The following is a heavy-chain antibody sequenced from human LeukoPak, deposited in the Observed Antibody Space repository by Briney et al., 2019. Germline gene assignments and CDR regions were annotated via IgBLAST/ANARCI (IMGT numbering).Heavy chain of an antibody. Sequence: ASVKVSCKTSGYTFGGRSIYWVRQAPGQGLEWMGWINPNSGATIYAQKFRDRVTLTRDTSITTAYMEVSSLRSDDTAVYYCARDLGLNDYGDYFFDYWGQGTLVTVSS. CDR1: GYTFGGRS. CDR2: INPNSGAT. J-gene: IGHJ4*02. V-gene: IGHV1-2*02. D-gene: IGHD4-17*01. CDR3: ARDLGLNDYGDYFFDY.